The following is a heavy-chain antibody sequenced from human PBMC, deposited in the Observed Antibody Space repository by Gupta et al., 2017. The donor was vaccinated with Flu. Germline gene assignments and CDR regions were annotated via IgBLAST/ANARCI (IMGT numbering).Heavy chain of an antibody. Sequence: EVQLLESGGGLVQPGGSLRLSCAASGFTFSSYAMSWVRQAPGKGLEWVSAISGSGGSTYYADSVKGRFTISRDNSKNTLYRQMNSLRAEDTAVYYCAKSPPLEDDSGGYSTFDYGGQGTLVTVSS. V-gene: IGHV3-23*01. CDR1: GFTFSSYA. J-gene: IGHJ4*02. D-gene: IGHD3-22*01. CDR3: AKSPPLEDDSGGYSTFDY. CDR2: ISGSGGST.